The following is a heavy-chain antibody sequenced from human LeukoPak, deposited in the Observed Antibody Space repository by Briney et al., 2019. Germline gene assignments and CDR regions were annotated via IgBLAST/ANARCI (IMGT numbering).Heavy chain of an antibody. D-gene: IGHD3-9*01. CDR1: GFTFSNAW. CDR3: TSPDILTGYYSPNFDY. V-gene: IGHV3-15*01. J-gene: IGHJ4*02. Sequence: PGGSLRLSCAASGFTFSNAWMSWVRQAPGKGLEWVGRIKSKTDGETTGYAAPVKGRFTISRDDSKNTLYLQMNSLKTEDTAVYYCTSPDILTGYYSPNFDYWGQGTLVTVSS. CDR2: IKSKTDGETT.